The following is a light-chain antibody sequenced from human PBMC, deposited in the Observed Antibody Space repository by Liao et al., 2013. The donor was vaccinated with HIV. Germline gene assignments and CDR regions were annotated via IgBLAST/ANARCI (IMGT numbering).Light chain of an antibody. CDR3: QVWDRSSDQYV. CDR1: NIGDKN. J-gene: IGLJ1*01. CDR2: HDT. V-gene: IGLV3-21*04. Sequence: SYALSQPPSLSVAPGQTATITCGGNNIGDKNVHWYQQKPGQAPVLVIYHDTDRPSGIPERFSGSNSGNTATLTISRVEAGDEADYYCQVWDRSSDQYVFGVGTKVTVL.